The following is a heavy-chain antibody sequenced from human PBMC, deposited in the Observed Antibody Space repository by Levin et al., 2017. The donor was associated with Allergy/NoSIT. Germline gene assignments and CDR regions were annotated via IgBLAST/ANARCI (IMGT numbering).Heavy chain of an antibody. V-gene: IGHV3-30*18. J-gene: IGHJ4*02. Sequence: GGSLRLSCAASGFTFSTYGMYWVRQAPGKGLEWVAVISYDGSITYFADSVKGRFTISRDNSKNTLYLQMNSLRAEDTAVYYCAKDPRASASIAPGDSVGYYSDYWGQGTLVTVSS. CDR2: ISYDGSIT. CDR1: GFTFSTYG. D-gene: IGHD3-22*01. CDR3: AKDPRASASIAPGDSVGYYSDY.